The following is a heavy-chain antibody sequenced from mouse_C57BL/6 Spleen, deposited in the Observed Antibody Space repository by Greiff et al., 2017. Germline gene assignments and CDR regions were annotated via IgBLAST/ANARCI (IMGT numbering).Heavy chain of an antibody. V-gene: IGHV5-9-1*02. CDR2: ISSGGDYT. CDR1: GFTFSSYA. Sequence: EVQVVESGEGLVKPGGSLKLSCAASGFTFSSYAMSWVRQTPEKRLEWVAYISSGGDYTYYADTVKGRFTISRDKARNTLYLQMSSLKSEDTAVYYCTRKDYGAFACWGQGTLVTVSA. J-gene: IGHJ3*01. D-gene: IGHD2-4*01. CDR3: TRKDYGAFAC.